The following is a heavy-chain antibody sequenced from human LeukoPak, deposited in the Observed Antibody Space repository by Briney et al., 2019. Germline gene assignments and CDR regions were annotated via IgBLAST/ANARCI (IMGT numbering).Heavy chain of an antibody. Sequence: GGSLRLSCASSGFTFNSYAMNWVRQAPGKGVEWVSGISGSGGSTHYADSVKGRFTMCRVNSENTLYLQMNSLRAEDTAVYYCAKDSKYCSSTSCYYYFDYWGQGTLVTVSA. D-gene: IGHD2-2*01. CDR2: ISGSGGST. CDR1: GFTFNSYA. J-gene: IGHJ4*02. CDR3: AKDSKYCSSTSCYYYFDY. V-gene: IGHV3-23*01.